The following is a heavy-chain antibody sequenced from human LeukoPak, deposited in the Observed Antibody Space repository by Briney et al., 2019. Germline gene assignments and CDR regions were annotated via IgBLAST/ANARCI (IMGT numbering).Heavy chain of an antibody. D-gene: IGHD3-10*01. CDR2: ISSSCSYI. Sequence: GGSLRLSCAASGFTFSSYSMNWVRQAPGKGLEWVSSISSSCSYIYYADSVKGRFTISRDNAKNSLYLQMNSLRAEDTAVYYCARDSSLWFGELLFDYWGQGTLVTVSS. CDR3: ARDSSLWFGELLFDY. V-gene: IGHV3-21*01. J-gene: IGHJ4*02. CDR1: GFTFSSYS.